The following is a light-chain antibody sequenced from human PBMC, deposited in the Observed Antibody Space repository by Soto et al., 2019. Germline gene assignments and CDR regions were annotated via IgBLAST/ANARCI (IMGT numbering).Light chain of an antibody. CDR3: QQYGSSPWT. CDR1: QSVSSSY. CDR2: GAS. J-gene: IGKJ1*01. Sequence: EIVLTQSPGTLSLSPGERATLSCRASQSVSSSYLAWYQQKPGQAPSLRIYGASSRATGIPDRFSGSGSWTDFTFTISRLEPEDFAVYYWQQYGSSPWTFGQGTKVEIK. V-gene: IGKV3-20*01.